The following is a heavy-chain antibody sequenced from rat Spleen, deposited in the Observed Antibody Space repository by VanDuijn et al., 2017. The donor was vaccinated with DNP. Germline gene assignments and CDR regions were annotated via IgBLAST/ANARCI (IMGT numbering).Heavy chain of an antibody. CDR3: ATSPGPNWFAY. D-gene: IGHD1-4*01. CDR2: IVYDGSRT. V-gene: IGHV5S10*01. Sequence: EVQLVGSGGGLVQPGRSLKVSCAVSGFTFSNYYMAWVRQAPKKGLEWVATIVYDGSRTYYRDSVKGRFTISRDNANHTLYLQMDSLRSEDTATYYCATSPGPNWFAYWGQGTLVTVSS. J-gene: IGHJ3*01. CDR1: GFTFSNYY.